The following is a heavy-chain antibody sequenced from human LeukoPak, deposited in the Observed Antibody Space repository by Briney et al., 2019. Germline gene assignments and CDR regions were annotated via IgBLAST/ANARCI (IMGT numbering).Heavy chain of an antibody. V-gene: IGHV4-34*01. CDR1: GGSFSGYY. J-gene: IGHJ4*02. Sequence: TPSETLSLTCAVYGGSFSGYYWSWIRQPPGKGLEWIGEINHSGSTNYNPSLKSRVTISVDTSKNQFSLKLSSVTAADTAVYYCARGHTNSSSSYYFDYWGQGTLVTVSS. CDR2: INHSGST. D-gene: IGHD6-6*01. CDR3: ARGHTNSSSSYYFDY.